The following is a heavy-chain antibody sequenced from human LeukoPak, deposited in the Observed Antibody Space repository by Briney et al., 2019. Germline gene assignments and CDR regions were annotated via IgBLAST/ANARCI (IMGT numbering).Heavy chain of an antibody. CDR2: INHSGST. Sequence: SETLSLTCTVSGGSISSSIYYWGWIRQPPGKGLEWIGGINHSGSTNYNPSLKSRVTISVDTSKNQFSLKLSSVTAADTAVYYCARGLKFPDYWGQGTLVTVSS. J-gene: IGHJ4*02. CDR3: ARGLKFPDY. CDR1: GGSISSSIYY. V-gene: IGHV4-39*07.